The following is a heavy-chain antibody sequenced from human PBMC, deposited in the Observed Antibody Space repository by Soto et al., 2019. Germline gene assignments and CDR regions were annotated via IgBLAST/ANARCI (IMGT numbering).Heavy chain of an antibody. CDR3: ARAEYSSSSIVFDY. Sequence: SETLSLTCAVSGGSISSGGYSWSWIRQPPGKGLEWIGYIYHSGSTYYNPSLKSRVTISVDRSKNQFSLKLSSVTAADTAVYYCARAEYSSSSIVFDYWGQGTLVTVSS. D-gene: IGHD6-6*01. J-gene: IGHJ4*02. CDR1: GGSISSGGYS. CDR2: IYHSGST. V-gene: IGHV4-30-2*01.